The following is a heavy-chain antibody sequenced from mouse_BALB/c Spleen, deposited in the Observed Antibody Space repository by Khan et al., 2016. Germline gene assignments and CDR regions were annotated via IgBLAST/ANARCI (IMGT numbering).Heavy chain of an antibody. CDR1: GFTFTDTY. J-gene: IGHJ3*01. V-gene: IGHV14-3*02. Sequence: VQLQQSGAELVKPGASVKLSCTASGFTFTDTYMHWVKQRPEQGLEWIGRIGPAYGNTTYNPKFQGKATITADKSSSTAYLQLRSLTSEDTAVYYCARARDGYDVGFAYWGQGTLVTVSA. CDR2: IGPAYGNT. CDR3: ARARDGYDVGFAY. D-gene: IGHD2-2*01.